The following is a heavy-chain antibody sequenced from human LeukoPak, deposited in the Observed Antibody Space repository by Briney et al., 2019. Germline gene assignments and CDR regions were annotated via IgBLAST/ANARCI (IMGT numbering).Heavy chain of an antibody. J-gene: IGHJ4*02. CDR1: GFTVSSTY. CDR2: IYSGGST. V-gene: IGHV3-66*01. CDR3: ARWAGYSSTWYGLFDY. Sequence: PGGSLRLSCAASGFTVSSTYMSWVRQAPGKGLEWISVIYSGGSTYYADSVKGRFTISRDNSKNTLYLQMNSLRAEDTAVYYCARWAGYSSTWYGLFDYGGQGALVTVSS. D-gene: IGHD6-13*01.